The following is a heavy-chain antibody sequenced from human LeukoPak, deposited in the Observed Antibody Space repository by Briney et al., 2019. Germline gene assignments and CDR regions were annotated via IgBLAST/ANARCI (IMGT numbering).Heavy chain of an antibody. J-gene: IGHJ3*02. Sequence: TGGSLRLSCAASGFTFSSYEMNWVRQAPGKGLGWVSYISTSGSTKYYADSVKGQFTISRDNSKNTLYLQMNSLRAEDTAVYYCAKGPNYDILTGWRKTHNAFDIWGQGTMVTVSS. V-gene: IGHV3-48*03. D-gene: IGHD3-9*01. CDR1: GFTFSSYE. CDR2: ISTSGSTK. CDR3: AKGPNYDILTGWRKTHNAFDI.